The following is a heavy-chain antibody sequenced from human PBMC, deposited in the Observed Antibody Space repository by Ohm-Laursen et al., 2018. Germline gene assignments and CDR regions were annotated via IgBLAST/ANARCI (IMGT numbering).Heavy chain of an antibody. J-gene: IGHJ4*02. D-gene: IGHD2-8*01. CDR3: TTENNGGPDY. Sequence: SLRLSCTASGFTLSNAWMSWVRQAPGKGPEWVGRIQRIIDGETTNYAAPVKGRFTISRDDSRNTLYLQMNSLKIEDTGVYYCTTENNGGPDYWGQGTLVTVSS. CDR2: IQRIIDGETT. V-gene: IGHV3-15*01. CDR1: GFTLSNAW.